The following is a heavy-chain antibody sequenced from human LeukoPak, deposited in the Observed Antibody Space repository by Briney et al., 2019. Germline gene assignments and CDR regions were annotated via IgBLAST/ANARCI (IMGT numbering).Heavy chain of an antibody. CDR2: IYYSGST. Sequence: SETLSLTCAVYGGSFSSYYWSWIRQPPGKGLEWIGYIYYSGSTNYNPSLKSRVTISVDTSKNQFSLKLSSVTAADTAVYYCAGSTDYGSGSYSPYYFDYWGQGTLVTVSS. V-gene: IGHV4-59*01. CDR1: GGSFSSYY. D-gene: IGHD3-10*01. J-gene: IGHJ4*02. CDR3: AGSTDYGSGSYSPYYFDY.